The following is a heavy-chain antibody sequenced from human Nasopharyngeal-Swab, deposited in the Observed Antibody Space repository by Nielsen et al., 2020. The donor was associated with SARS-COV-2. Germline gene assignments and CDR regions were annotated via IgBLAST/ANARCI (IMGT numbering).Heavy chain of an antibody. V-gene: IGHV1-24*01. D-gene: IGHD6-13*01. Sequence: SVKVSCKVSGYTLTELSMHWVRQAPGKGLEWMGGFDPEDGETIYAQKFQGRVTMTEDTSTDTAYMGLSSLRSEDTAVYYCATDRIAAAGDLDYWGQGTLVTVSS. J-gene: IGHJ4*02. CDR2: FDPEDGET. CDR1: GYTLTELS. CDR3: ATDRIAAAGDLDY.